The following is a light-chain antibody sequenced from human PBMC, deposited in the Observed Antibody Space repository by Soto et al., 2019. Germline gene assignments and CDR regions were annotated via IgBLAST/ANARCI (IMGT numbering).Light chain of an antibody. Sequence: QAVVTQEPSFSVSPGGTVILTCGLTSGSVSTSYYPSWYQQSPGLAPRTLIYNTTTRSSGVPDRFSGSILGNKAALTITGXXXXXXXXYXCALYVGSGTVVFGGGTKLTVL. J-gene: IGLJ2*01. CDR3: ALYVGSGTVV. V-gene: IGLV8-61*01. CDR1: SGSVSTSYY. CDR2: NTT.